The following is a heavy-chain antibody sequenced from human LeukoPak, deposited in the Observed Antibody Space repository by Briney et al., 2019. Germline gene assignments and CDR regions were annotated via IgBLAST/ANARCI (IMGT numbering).Heavy chain of an antibody. D-gene: IGHD5-18*01. J-gene: IGHJ6*02. CDR2: INPNSGGT. Sequence: ASVKVSCKASGYTFTGYYMHWVRQAPGQGLEWMGWINPNSGGTNYAQRFQGRVTMTRDTSISTAYMELSRLRSDDTAVYYCARDGATAMAEYYYYGMDVWGQGTTVTVSS. CDR1: GYTFTGYY. CDR3: ARDGATAMAEYYYYGMDV. V-gene: IGHV1-2*02.